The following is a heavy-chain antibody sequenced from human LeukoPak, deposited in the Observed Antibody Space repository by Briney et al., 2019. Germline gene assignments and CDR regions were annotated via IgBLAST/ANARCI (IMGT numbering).Heavy chain of an antibody. CDR3: ASGATSSGYRLAY. D-gene: IGHD3-22*01. V-gene: IGHV3-53*01. J-gene: IGHJ4*02. Sequence: GGSLSLSCAVSVCTVSSNYMSWVRHAPALRLEWASVIYGGDRTNYADSVQGRFAISRDNSKNTLYLQMNSLRVEDTAVYYCASGATSSGYRLAYWGQGTLVTVSS. CDR2: IYGGDRT. CDR1: VCTVSSNY.